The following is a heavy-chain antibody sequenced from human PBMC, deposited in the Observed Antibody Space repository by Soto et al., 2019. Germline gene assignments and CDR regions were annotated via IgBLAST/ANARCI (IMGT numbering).Heavy chain of an antibody. CDR2: IYYSGST. CDR1: GGSVSSGSYY. Sequence: PSETLSLTCTVSGGSVSSGSYYWSWIRQPPGKGLEWIGYIYYSGSTNYNPSLKSRVTISVDTSKNQFSLKLSSVTAADTAVYYCARHAYSGYDWGLDYWGQGTLVTVSS. J-gene: IGHJ4*02. D-gene: IGHD5-12*01. CDR3: ARHAYSGYDWGLDY. V-gene: IGHV4-61*01.